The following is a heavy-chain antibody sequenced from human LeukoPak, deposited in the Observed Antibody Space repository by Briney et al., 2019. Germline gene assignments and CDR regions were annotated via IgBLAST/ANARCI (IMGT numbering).Heavy chain of an antibody. D-gene: IGHD3-16*01. V-gene: IGHV5-51*01. Sequence: SGESLKISCKGSRYSFTNYWIAWVRQMPGKGLECMGVIYPGNSDTRYSPSFQGQVTISADKSISTAYLQWSSLKASDTAMYYCARRGDTNTWGENWGQGTLVTVSS. J-gene: IGHJ4*02. CDR3: ARRGDTNTWGEN. CDR2: IYPGNSDT. CDR1: RYSFTNYW.